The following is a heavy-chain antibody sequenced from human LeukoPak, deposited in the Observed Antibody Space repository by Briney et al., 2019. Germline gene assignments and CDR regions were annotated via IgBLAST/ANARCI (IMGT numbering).Heavy chain of an antibody. CDR2: IYSGGGT. V-gene: IGHV3-66*01. CDR1: GFTVSSNY. D-gene: IGHD5-24*01. Sequence: GGSLRLSCAASGFTVSSNYMSWVRQAPGKGLEWVSVIYSGGGTNYADSVKGRFTISRDNSKNTLYLQMNSLRAEDTAVYCCARDIRGYNPFDYWGQGTLVTVSS. J-gene: IGHJ4*02. CDR3: ARDIRGYNPFDY.